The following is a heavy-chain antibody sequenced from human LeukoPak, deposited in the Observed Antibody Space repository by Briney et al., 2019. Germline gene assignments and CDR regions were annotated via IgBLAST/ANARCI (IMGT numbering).Heavy chain of an antibody. CDR2: ISSSSSYI. CDR1: GFTFSSYS. CDR3: ARDRVAYCGGDCCPAY. Sequence: PGGSLRLSCAASGFTFSSYSMNWVRQAPGKGLEWVSSISSSSSYIYYADSVKGRFTISRDNAKNSLYLQMNSLRAEDTAVYYCARDRVAYCGGDCCPAYWGQGTLVTVSS. D-gene: IGHD2-21*02. J-gene: IGHJ4*02. V-gene: IGHV3-21*01.